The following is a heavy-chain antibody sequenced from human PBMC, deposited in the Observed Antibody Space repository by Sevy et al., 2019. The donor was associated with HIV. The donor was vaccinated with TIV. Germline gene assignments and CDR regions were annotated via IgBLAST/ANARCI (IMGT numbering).Heavy chain of an antibody. Sequence: GESLKISCAASGFTVSGNYMSWVRQAPGKGLEWVSGIFSGGNTHFADSGKGRFTISRDNSKNTLSLQMNSPSAEDTAVYYCARAVEDYSDSSAWDWYFDLWGRGTLVTVSS. J-gene: IGHJ2*01. CDR3: ARAVEDYSDSSAWDWYFDL. V-gene: IGHV3-66*01. CDR2: IFSGGNT. D-gene: IGHD3-22*01. CDR1: GFTVSGNY.